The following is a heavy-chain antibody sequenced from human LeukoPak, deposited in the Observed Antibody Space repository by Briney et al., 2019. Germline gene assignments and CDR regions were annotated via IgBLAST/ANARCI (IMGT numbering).Heavy chain of an antibody. CDR2: IDPYTGNT. J-gene: IGHJ1*01. D-gene: IGHD5-12*01. Sequence: ASVEVSCKASGYNFVSYYLHWVRQAPGQGLEWMAWIDPYTGNTHYAQKFQGRITVTRDTSLSTTYMELNWLTSDDTALYYCAREYSASEHWGQGTLVTVSS. CDR1: GYNFVSYY. CDR3: AREYSASEH. V-gene: IGHV1-2*02.